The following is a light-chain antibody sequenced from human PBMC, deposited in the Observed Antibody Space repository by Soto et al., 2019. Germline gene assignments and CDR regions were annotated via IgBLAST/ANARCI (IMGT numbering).Light chain of an antibody. J-gene: IGKJ1*01. CDR2: GAS. V-gene: IGKV3-15*01. Sequence: IVMTQFPDTVSGSPLEVATVSVRASQSVSSKLAWYHQAPGQAPRLLIYGASTRATGIPARFSGSGSGTDFTLTISSLQSEDFTLYYCQQYNNWPPTWTFGQGTKVDIK. CDR3: QQYNNWPPTWT. CDR1: QSVSSK.